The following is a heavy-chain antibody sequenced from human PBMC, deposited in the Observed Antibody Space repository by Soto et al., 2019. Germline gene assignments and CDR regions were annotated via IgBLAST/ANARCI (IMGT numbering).Heavy chain of an antibody. CDR2: IYPGDSDT. CDR1: GYSFTRYW. D-gene: IGHD6-13*01. V-gene: IGHV5-51*01. CDR3: ARLRQLVLEYRSSNYNGMEG. Sequence: GESLKISCKGSGYSFTRYWIGWVRQMPGKGLGWMGIIYPGDSDTRYSPSFQGQVTISADKSISTAYLQGSSRKAPDTAIYYCARLRQLVLEYRSSNYNGMEGWGKGTRVTVSS. J-gene: IGHJ6*04.